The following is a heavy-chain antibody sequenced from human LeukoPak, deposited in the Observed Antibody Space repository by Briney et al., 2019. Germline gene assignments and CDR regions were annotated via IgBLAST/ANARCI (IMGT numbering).Heavy chain of an antibody. J-gene: IGHJ5*02. CDR2: INHSGST. D-gene: IGHD4-23*01. Sequence: PSETLSLTCAVYGGSFSGYYWSWIRQPPGKGLEWIGEINHSGSTNYNPSLKSRVTISVDTSKNQFSLKLSSVTAADTAVYYCARGTEGVTPNWFDPWGQGNLVTVSS. CDR3: ARGTEGVTPNWFDP. CDR1: GGSFSGYY. V-gene: IGHV4-34*01.